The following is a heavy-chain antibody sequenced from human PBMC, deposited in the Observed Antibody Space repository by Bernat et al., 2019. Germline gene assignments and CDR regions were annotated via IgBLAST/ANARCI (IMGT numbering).Heavy chain of an antibody. Sequence: QLQLQESGPGLVKPSETLSLTCTVSGGSISSSSYYWGWIRQPPGKGLEWIGSIYYSGSTYYNPSLKSRVTISVDTSKSQFSLKLSSVTAADTAVYYCARQISGVYYDSSGYYMDIWGQGTMVTVSS. J-gene: IGHJ3*02. CDR3: ARQISGVYYDSSGYYMDI. D-gene: IGHD3-22*01. CDR2: IYYSGST. V-gene: IGHV4-39*01. CDR1: GGSISSSSYY.